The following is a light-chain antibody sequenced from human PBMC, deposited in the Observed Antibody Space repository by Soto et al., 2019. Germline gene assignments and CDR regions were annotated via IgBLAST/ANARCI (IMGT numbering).Light chain of an antibody. CDR2: GVS. CDR3: QQYDYWPRT. V-gene: IGKV3-15*01. CDR1: QSISSS. Sequence: EVVMTQSPATLSVSPGESATLSFRASQSISSSKLAWYQQNPGQAPRLLLFGVSNRATGIPARFSGGGSGTEFSLTISSLQSEDFAVYYCQQYDYWPRTFGQGTKVDI. J-gene: IGKJ1*01.